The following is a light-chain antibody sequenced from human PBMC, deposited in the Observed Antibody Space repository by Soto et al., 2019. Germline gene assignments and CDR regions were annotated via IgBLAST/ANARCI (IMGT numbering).Light chain of an antibody. V-gene: IGLV2-14*03. CDR1: SSDVGGYNY. CDR3: SSYTTCNTRQIV. CDR2: DVS. Sequence: QSVLTQPASVSGSPGQSITISCTGTSSDVGGYNYVSWYQHHPGKAPKLIIYDVSNRPSGVSIRFSGSKSDNTASLTISGLQPEDEADYHCSSYTTCNTRQIVFGPGTMVTV. J-gene: IGLJ1*01.